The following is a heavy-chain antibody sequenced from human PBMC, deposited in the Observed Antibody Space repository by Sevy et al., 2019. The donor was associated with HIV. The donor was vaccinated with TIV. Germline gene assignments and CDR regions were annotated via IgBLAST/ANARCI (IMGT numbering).Heavy chain of an antibody. J-gene: IGHJ6*02. D-gene: IGHD3-10*01. CDR1: GFTFSSYS. CDR2: ISSSSSTI. V-gene: IGHV3-48*02. CDR3: TIPGEKAKNSRYLQMNSLGDGETAVYYCARDDHRRIAVAGPTGYYYYYYGMDV. Sequence: GGSLRLSCAASGFTFSSYSMNWVRQAPGKGLEWVSYISSSSSTIYYADSVKGRFTISRDNAKNSLYLQMNSLRNEDLGKGRSTIPGEKAKNSRYLQMNSLGDGETAVYYCARDDHRRIAVAGPTGYYYYYYGMDVWGQGTTVTVSS.